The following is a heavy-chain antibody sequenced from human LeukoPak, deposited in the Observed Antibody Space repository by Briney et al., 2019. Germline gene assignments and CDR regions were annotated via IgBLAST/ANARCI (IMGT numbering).Heavy chain of an antibody. D-gene: IGHD2-2*01. CDR1: GGSISSGGYY. CDR2: IYYSGST. J-gene: IGHJ5*02. Sequence: SQTLSLTCTVSGGSISSGGYYWSWIRQHPGKGLEWIGYIYYSGSTYYNPSLKSRVTISVDTSKNQFSLKLSSVTAADTAVYYCAREVPLSYQQGGFDPWGQGTLVTVSS. CDR3: AREVPLSYQQGGFDP. V-gene: IGHV4-31*03.